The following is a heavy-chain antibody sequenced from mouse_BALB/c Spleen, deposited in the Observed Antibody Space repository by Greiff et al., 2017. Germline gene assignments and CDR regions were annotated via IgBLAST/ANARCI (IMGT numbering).Heavy chain of an antibody. CDR3: ARHPADGYYDWFAY. J-gene: IGHJ3*01. CDR1: GFTFSSYT. V-gene: IGHV5-12-2*01. Sequence: EVHLVESGGGLVQPGGSLKLSCAASGFTFSSYTMSWVRQTPEKRLEWVAYISNGGGSTYYPDTVKGRFTISRDNAKNTLYLQISSLKSEDTAMYYCARHPADGYYDWFAYWGQGTLVTVSA. CDR2: ISNGGGST. D-gene: IGHD2-3*01.